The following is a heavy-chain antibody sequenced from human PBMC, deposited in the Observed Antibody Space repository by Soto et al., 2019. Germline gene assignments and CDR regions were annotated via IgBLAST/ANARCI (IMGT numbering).Heavy chain of an antibody. Sequence: GGSLRLSCAASGFTFSSYGMHWVRQAPGKGLEWVAVISYDGSNKYYADSVKGRFTISRDNSKNTLYLQMNSLRAEDTAVYYCAHNNDILTGPLDYSGAGTLATVSS. CDR3: AHNNDILTGPLDY. D-gene: IGHD3-9*01. CDR2: ISYDGSNK. V-gene: IGHV3-30*03. CDR1: GFTFSSYG. J-gene: IGHJ4*02.